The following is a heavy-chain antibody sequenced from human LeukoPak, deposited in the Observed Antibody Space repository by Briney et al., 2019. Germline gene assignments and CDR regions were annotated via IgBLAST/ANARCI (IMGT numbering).Heavy chain of an antibody. CDR1: GGSISSGGYY. CDR3: AREDIRVPHAFDI. V-gene: IGHV4-30-2*01. D-gene: IGHD2-15*01. J-gene: IGHJ3*02. CDR2: IYHSGST. Sequence: IPSETLSLTCTVSGGSISSGGYYWSWIRQPPGKGLEWIGYIYHSGSTYYNPSLKSRVTISVDRSKNQFSLKLSSVTAADTAVYYCAREDIRVPHAFDIWGQGTMVTVSS.